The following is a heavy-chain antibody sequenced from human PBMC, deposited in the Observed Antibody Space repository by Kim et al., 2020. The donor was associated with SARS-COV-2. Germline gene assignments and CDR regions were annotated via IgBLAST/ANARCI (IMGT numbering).Heavy chain of an antibody. J-gene: IGHJ4*02. Sequence: GGSLRLFCEASGFTFSTHYMSWVRQAPGKGLEWVANIKEDASDESYADTVKGRFTISRDNARNSLYLQMNNLRVEDTAVYYCAKGWGSDNWGQGTLVTVS. V-gene: IGHV3-7*01. CDR1: GFTFSTHY. CDR2: IKEDASDE. D-gene: IGHD3-16*01. CDR3: AKGWGSDN.